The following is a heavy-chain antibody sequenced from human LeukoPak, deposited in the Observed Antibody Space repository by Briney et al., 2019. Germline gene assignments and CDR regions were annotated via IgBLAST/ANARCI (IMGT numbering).Heavy chain of an antibody. D-gene: IGHD6-13*01. CDR3: ARGDYSSSWYYFDY. J-gene: IGHJ4*02. V-gene: IGHV4-59*08. CDR1: GGSISSYY. CDR2: IYYSGST. Sequence: SETLSLTCTVSGGSISSYYWSWIRQPPGKGLEWIGYIYYSGSTNYNPSLKSRVTISVDTSKNQFSLKLSSVTAAGTAVYYCARGDYSSSWYYFDYWGQGTLVTVSS.